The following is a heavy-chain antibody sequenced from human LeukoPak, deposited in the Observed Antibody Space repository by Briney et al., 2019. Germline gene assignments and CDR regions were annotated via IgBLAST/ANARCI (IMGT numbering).Heavy chain of an antibody. CDR3: ARGQDWNHDY. Sequence: GGSLRLSCAASGFTFSRYWMSWVRQAPGKGLEWVANIREDGSDEYYVDSVKGRFTISRDNAKNSLYLQMNSLRAEDTAVYYCARGQDWNHDYWGQGTLVTVSA. D-gene: IGHD1-1*01. V-gene: IGHV3-7*01. CDR1: GFTFSRYW. J-gene: IGHJ4*02. CDR2: IREDGSDE.